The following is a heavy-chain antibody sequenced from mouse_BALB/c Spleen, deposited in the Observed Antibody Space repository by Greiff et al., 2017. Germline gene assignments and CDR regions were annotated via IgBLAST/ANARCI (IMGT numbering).Heavy chain of an antibody. J-gene: IGHJ4*01. CDR3: ARGLYGSSLYAMDY. V-gene: IGHV5-6-5*01. D-gene: IGHD1-1*01. CDR1: GFTFSSYA. CDR2: ISSGGST. Sequence: EVQLQQSGGGLVKPGGSLKLSCAASGFTFSSYAMSWVRQTPEKRLEWVASISSGGSTYYPDSVKGRFTISRDNARNILYLQMSSLRSEDTAMYYCARGLYGSSLYAMDYWGQGTSVTGSS.